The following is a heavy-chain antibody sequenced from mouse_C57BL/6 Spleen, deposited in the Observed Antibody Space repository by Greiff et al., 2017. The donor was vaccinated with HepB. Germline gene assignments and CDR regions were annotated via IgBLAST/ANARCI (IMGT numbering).Heavy chain of an antibody. CDR3: ARSDSSGYLFDY. CDR2: ISSGGSYT. J-gene: IGHJ2*01. CDR1: GFTFSSYG. D-gene: IGHD3-2*02. V-gene: IGHV5-6*01. Sequence: EVQGVESGGDLVKPGGSLKLSCAASGFTFSSYGMSWVRQTPDKRLEWVATISSGGSYTYYPDSVKGRFTISRDNAKNTLYLQMSSLKSEDTAMYYCARSDSSGYLFDYWGQGTTLTVSS.